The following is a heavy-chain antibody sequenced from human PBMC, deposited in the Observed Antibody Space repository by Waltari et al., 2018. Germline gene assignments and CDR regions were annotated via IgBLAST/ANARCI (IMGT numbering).Heavy chain of an antibody. CDR2: IIPIFGTA. CDR1: GGTFSSYA. D-gene: IGHD6-19*01. J-gene: IGHJ5*02. V-gene: IGHV1-69*13. Sequence: QVQLVQSGAEVKKPGSSVKVSCKASGGTFSSYAISWVRQAPGQGLEWMGRIIPIFGTANYARNVQGRVTITADKSTSTAYMGLSSLRSEDTAVYYCARDRYISGWNNWSTPGAREPWSPSPQ. CDR3: ARDRYISGWNNWSTP.